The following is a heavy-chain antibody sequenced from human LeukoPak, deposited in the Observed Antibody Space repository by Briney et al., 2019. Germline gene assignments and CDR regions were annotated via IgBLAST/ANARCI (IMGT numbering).Heavy chain of an antibody. D-gene: IGHD5-24*01. CDR1: GGTFSSYA. V-gene: IGHV1-69*13. J-gene: IGHJ4*02. Sequence: SVKVSCKASGGTFSSYAISWVRQAPGQGLEWMGGIIPIFGTANYAQKFQGRVTITADESTSTAYMGLSGLRSEDMAVYYCARTSREMTTSTGYFDYWGQGTLVTVSS. CDR2: IIPIFGTA. CDR3: ARTSREMTTSTGYFDY.